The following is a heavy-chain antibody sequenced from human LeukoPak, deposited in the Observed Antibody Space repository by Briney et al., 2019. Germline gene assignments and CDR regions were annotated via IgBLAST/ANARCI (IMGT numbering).Heavy chain of an antibody. CDR3: ARGPTRYYFDC. V-gene: IGHV4-39*07. Sequence: SETLSLTCTVSGGSISSSTYYWGWIRQPPGKGLEWIGSIYYSGSTYYNPSLKSRVTISVDTPKNQFSLGLSSVTAADTAVYYCARGPTRYYFDCWGQGTLVTVSS. J-gene: IGHJ4*02. CDR1: GGSISSSTYY. CDR2: IYYSGST. D-gene: IGHD4-17*01.